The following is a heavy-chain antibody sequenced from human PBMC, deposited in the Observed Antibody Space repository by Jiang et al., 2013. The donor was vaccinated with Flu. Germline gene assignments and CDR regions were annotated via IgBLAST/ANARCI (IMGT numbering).Heavy chain of an antibody. V-gene: IGHV4-4*02. CDR2: VYHNGGT. CDR3: ARVRWELPDDALDI. Sequence: GSGLVKPSGTLSLTCAVSGGSISSNNWWSWVRQPPGKGLEWIGEVYHNGGTNYNPSLESRVTISVDRPKNQFSLKLSSLTAADTAVYYCARVRWELPDDALDIWGQGTLVTVSS. D-gene: IGHD1-7*01. CDR1: GGSISSNNW. J-gene: IGHJ3*02.